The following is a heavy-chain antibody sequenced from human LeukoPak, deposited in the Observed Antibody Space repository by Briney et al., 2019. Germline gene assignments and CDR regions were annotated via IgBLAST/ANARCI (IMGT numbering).Heavy chain of an antibody. Sequence: GGSLRLSCAASGFTFNSYAMSWVRQAPGKGLEWVSSISSSSSYIYYADSVKGRFTISRDNAKNSLYLQMNSLRAEDTAVYYCARDDSSSDYWGQGTLVTVSS. CDR3: ARDDSSSDY. J-gene: IGHJ4*02. CDR2: ISSSSSYI. D-gene: IGHD6-6*01. CDR1: GFTFNSYA. V-gene: IGHV3-21*01.